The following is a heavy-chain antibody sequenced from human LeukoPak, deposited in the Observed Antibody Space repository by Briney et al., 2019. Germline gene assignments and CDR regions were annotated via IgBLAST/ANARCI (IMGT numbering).Heavy chain of an antibody. V-gene: IGHV3-7*03. Sequence: GGSLRLSCVASGFTFSTSWMSWVRQVPGKGLEWVANIKKDGSETYYVDSVKGRFTISRDNSKNTLYLQMNSLRAEDTAVYYCAKEGYYDSSGYYLRWGQGTLVTVSS. CDR2: IKKDGSET. J-gene: IGHJ4*02. CDR3: AKEGYYDSSGYYLR. D-gene: IGHD3-22*01. CDR1: GFTFSTSW.